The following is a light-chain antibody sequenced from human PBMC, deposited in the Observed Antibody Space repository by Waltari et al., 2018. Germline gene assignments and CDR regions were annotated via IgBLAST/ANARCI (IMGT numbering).Light chain of an antibody. J-gene: IGKJ1*01. Sequence: DIVLTQSPGTLSLSPGERATLSCRASQSVGRYLAWDQKKPGQAPSLLIYDASTRATGIPDRFSGSGSGTDFSLTISRLESEDFAVYYCQKYVNLPATFGQGTKVEIK. CDR1: QSVGRY. V-gene: IGKV3-20*01. CDR2: DAS. CDR3: QKYVNLPAT.